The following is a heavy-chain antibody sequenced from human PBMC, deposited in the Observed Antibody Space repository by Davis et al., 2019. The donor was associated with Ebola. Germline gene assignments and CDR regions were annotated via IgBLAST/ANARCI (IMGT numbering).Heavy chain of an antibody. Sequence: LSLTCAVYGGSFSGYYWSWIRQAPGKGLEWVSYISSSSSYTNYADSVKGRFTISRDNAKNSLYLQMNSLRAEDTAVYYCARKLPNYYYYGMDVWGQGTTVTVSS. CDR3: ARKLPNYYYYGMDV. J-gene: IGHJ6*02. D-gene: IGHD2-15*01. CDR2: ISSSSSYT. CDR1: GGSFSGYY. V-gene: IGHV3-11*06.